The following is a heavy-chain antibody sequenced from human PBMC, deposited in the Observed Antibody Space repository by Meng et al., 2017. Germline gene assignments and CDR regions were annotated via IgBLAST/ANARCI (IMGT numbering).Heavy chain of an antibody. CDR1: GGSFSGYF. CDR2: INHSGST. CDR3: ARGRGSYNRAAHFDY. Sequence: SETLSLTCALYGGSFSGYFWTWIRQPPGKGLEWIGEINHSGSTNYNPSLKSRVTISVDTSKNQFSLKLSSVTAADTAVYYCARGRGSYNRAAHFDYWGQGTLVTVSS. D-gene: IGHD1-26*01. J-gene: IGHJ4*02. V-gene: IGHV4-34*01.